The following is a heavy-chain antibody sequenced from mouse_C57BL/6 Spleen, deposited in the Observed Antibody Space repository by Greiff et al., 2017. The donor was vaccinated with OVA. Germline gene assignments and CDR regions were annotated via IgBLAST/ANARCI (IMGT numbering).Heavy chain of an antibody. J-gene: IGHJ3*01. CDR1: GFNIKDDY. CDR3: TPMTTVVADGWFAY. Sequence: VQLQQSGAELVRPGASVKLSCTASGFNIKDDYMHWVKQRPEQGLEWIGWIDPENGDTEYASKFQGKATITADTSSNTAYLQLSSLTSEDTAVYYCTPMTTVVADGWFAYWGQGTLVTVSA. D-gene: IGHD1-1*01. CDR2: IDPENGDT. V-gene: IGHV14-4*01.